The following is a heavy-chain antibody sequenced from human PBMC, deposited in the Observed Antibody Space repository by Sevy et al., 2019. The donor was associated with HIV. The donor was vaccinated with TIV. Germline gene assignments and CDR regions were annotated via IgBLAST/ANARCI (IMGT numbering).Heavy chain of an antibody. CDR3: ARIVGATYYFDY. J-gene: IGHJ4*02. CDR2: IYHSGST. CDR1: GGSISSGGYS. Sequence: SETLSLTCAVSGGSISSGGYSWSWIRQPPGKGLEWIGYIYHSGSTYYNPPLKSRVTISVDRSKNQFSLKLSSVTAADTAVYYCARIVGATYYFDYWGQGTLVTVSS. V-gene: IGHV4-30-2*01. D-gene: IGHD1-26*01.